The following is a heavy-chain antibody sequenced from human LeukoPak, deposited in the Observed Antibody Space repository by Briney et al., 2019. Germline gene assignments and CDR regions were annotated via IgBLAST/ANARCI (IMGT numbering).Heavy chain of an antibody. CDR3: AKDWGDIVVVPAAMPYYFDY. Sequence: GGSLRLSCAASGFTFSSYGMHWVRQAPGKGLEWVAFIRYDGSNKYYADSVKGRFTISRDNSKNTLYLQMDSLRAEDTAVYYCAKDWGDIVVVPAAMPYYFDYWGQGTLVTVSS. J-gene: IGHJ4*02. V-gene: IGHV3-30*02. CDR1: GFTFSSYG. D-gene: IGHD2-2*01. CDR2: IRYDGSNK.